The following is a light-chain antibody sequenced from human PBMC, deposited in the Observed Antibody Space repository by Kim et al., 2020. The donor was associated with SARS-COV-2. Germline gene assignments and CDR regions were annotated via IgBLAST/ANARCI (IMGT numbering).Light chain of an antibody. J-gene: IGLJ1*01. CDR2: YDS. Sequence: PGKTARVPCGGTNIGNKSVHWYQQKPGQAPVLVMHYDSDRPSGIPERISGSNSGNTATLTISRVEAGDEADYYCQVWDSDSDHNFVFGTGTKVTVL. V-gene: IGLV3-21*04. CDR3: QVWDSDSDHNFV. CDR1: NIGNKS.